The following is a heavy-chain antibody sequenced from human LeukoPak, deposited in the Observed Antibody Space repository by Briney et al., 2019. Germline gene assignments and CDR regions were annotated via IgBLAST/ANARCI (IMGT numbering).Heavy chain of an antibody. CDR3: ARDPYSSSWNYFDY. Sequence: PSETLSLTCTVSGYSISSGYYWGWIRQPPGKGLEWIGSIFHSGSTYYNPSLKSRVTISIDTSKSQFSLKLSSVTATDTAVYYCARDPYSSSWNYFDYWGQGTLVTVSS. V-gene: IGHV4-38-2*02. CDR2: IFHSGST. CDR1: GYSISSGYY. D-gene: IGHD6-13*01. J-gene: IGHJ4*02.